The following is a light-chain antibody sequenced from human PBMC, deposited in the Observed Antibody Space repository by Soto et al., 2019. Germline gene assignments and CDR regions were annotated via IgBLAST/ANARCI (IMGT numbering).Light chain of an antibody. V-gene: IGKV3-20*01. CDR1: QTVRNNY. J-gene: IGKJ1*01. CDR3: QQYGSSPWT. Sequence: LTHSPATVSLSPGERATLSCRASQTVRNNYLAWYQQKPGQAPRLLIYDASSRATGIPDRFSGSGSGTDFTLTINRLEPEDFAVYYCQQYGSSPWTFGQGTKLAI. CDR2: DAS.